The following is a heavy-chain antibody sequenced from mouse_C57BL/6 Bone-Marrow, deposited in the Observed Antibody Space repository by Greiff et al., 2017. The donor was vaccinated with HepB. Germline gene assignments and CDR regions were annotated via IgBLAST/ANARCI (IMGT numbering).Heavy chain of an antibody. CDR1: GYTFTSYW. J-gene: IGHJ4*01. CDR3: ARRGNSNGYYAMDY. D-gene: IGHD2-5*01. Sequence: QVQLQQPGAELVKPGASVKLSCKASGYTFTSYWMHWVKQRPGQGLEWIGMIHPNSGSTNYNEKFKSKATLTVDKSSSTAYMQLSSLTSEDSAVYDCARRGNSNGYYAMDYWGQGTSVTVSS. CDR2: IHPNSGST. V-gene: IGHV1-64*01.